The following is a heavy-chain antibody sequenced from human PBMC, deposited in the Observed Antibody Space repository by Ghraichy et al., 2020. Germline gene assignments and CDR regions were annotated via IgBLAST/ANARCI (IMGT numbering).Heavy chain of an antibody. D-gene: IGHD6-6*01. Sequence: LSLTCAASGFTFSSYAMHWVRQAPGKGLEYVSAVNYNGGSTYYADSVKGRFTISRDNSKNTLYLQMGSLRAEDMAVYYCARDRFEYSSSAGRDYWGQGTLVTGSS. CDR3: ARDRFEYSSSAGRDY. J-gene: IGHJ4*02. CDR2: VNYNGGST. CDR1: GFTFSSYA. V-gene: IGHV3-64*02.